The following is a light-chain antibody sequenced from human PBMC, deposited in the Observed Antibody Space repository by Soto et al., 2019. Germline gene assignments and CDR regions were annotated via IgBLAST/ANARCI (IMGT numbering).Light chain of an antibody. J-gene: IGLJ1*01. CDR1: SSDVGGYNY. V-gene: IGLV2-14*03. CDR3: CSYAGSYTLYV. CDR2: DVS. Sequence: QSALAQPASVSGSPGQSITISCTGTSSDVGGYNYVSWYQHHPGKAPKLIIFDVSNRPSGISNRFSGSKSGNTASLTISGLQAEDEADYYCCSYAGSYTLYVFGTGTKVTVL.